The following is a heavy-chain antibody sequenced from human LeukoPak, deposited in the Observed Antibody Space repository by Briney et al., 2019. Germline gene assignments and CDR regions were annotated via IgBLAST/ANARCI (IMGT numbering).Heavy chain of an antibody. V-gene: IGHV3-7*01. CDR2: INRDGSEQ. CDR3: AKVGAWELQRVFEN. Sequence: PGGSLRLSCEASGFTFSSYWMTWARHIPGKGLEWVANINRDGSEQHYVESVKGRFTISRDNGRNSLYLQMDSLRVDDTAVYYCAKVGAWELQRVFENWGQGTLVTVSS. J-gene: IGHJ4*02. D-gene: IGHD1-26*01. CDR1: GFTFSSYW.